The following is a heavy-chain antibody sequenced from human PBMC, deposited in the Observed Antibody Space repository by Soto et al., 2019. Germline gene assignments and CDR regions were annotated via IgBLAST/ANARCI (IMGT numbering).Heavy chain of an antibody. CDR2: VWYDGSNQ. V-gene: IGHV3-33*01. CDR3: AREVICSGGSCHRGNFDF. Sequence: GGSLRLSCAASGFTFGIYAMHWVRQAPGKGLEWVAAVWYDGSNQYYGDSVKGRFTVSRDNSKNTLSLQVNSLRAEATAVYFCAREVICSGGSCHRGNFDFWGPGTTVT. CDR1: GFTFGIYA. J-gene: IGHJ4*02. D-gene: IGHD2-15*01.